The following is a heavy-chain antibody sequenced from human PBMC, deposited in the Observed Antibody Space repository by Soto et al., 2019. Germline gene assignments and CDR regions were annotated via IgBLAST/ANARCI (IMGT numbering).Heavy chain of an antibody. V-gene: IGHV3-30*18. CDR3: AKDQGIAASHGID. D-gene: IGHD6-13*01. Sequence: QVQLVESAGGVVQPGRSLRLSCAASGFTFNNYGMHWVRQAPGKGLEWVATISNDGSDKYYADSVKGRLTISRDNSKNTVYLQMNSLRAEETAVYYCAKDQGIAASHGIDWGQGTMVTVSS. CDR2: ISNDGSDK. CDR1: GFTFNNYG. J-gene: IGHJ3*01.